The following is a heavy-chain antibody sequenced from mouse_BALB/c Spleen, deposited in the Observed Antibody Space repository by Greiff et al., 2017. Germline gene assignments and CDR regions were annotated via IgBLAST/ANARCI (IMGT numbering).Heavy chain of an antibody. J-gene: IGHJ4*01. CDR1: GFSLTGYG. V-gene: IGHV2-6-7*01. Sequence: VQVVESGPGLVAPSQSLSITCTVSGFSLTGYGVNWVRQPPGKGLEWLGMIWGDGSTDYNSALKSRLSISKDNSKSQVFLKMNSLQTDDTARYYCTRDGRDEQYDAMDYWGQGTSVTVSS. CDR2: IWGDGST. CDR3: TRDGRDEQYDAMDY.